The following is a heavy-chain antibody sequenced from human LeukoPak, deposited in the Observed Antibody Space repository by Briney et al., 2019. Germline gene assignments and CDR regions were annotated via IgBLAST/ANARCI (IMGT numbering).Heavy chain of an antibody. CDR1: GFTLTSYA. CDR3: AKGGTAFGGSYYFDS. CDR2: ISGSGDST. J-gene: IGHJ4*02. V-gene: IGHV3-23*01. Sequence: GGSLRLSCAASGFTLTSYAMSWVRQAPGKGLESVSAISGSGDSTYSADSVKGRFTISKDNSKNTLYLQMNSLRAEDTAIYYCAKGGTAFGGSYYFDSWGQGTLVTVSS. D-gene: IGHD2-21*02.